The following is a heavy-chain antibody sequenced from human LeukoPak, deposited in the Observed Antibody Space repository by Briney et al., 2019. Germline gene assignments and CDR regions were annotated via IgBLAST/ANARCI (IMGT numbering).Heavy chain of an antibody. CDR3: ARGGCSGGSCYSSWFDP. V-gene: IGHV1-2*02. D-gene: IGHD2-15*01. Sequence: ASVKVSCKASGYTFYDYYIHWARRAPGQGLEWMGWIDPNSGARNYAQKFQGRVTMTRDTSTSTAYMDLSSLTFDDTAVYYCARGGCSGGSCYSSWFDPWGQGTLVTVSS. J-gene: IGHJ5*02. CDR2: IDPNSGAR. CDR1: GYTFYDYY.